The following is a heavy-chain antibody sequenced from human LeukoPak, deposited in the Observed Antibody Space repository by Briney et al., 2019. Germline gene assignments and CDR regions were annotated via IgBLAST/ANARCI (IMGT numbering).Heavy chain of an antibody. J-gene: IGHJ4*02. CDR1: GFTFSSYW. Sequence: GGSLRLSRAASGFTFSSYWMSWVRQAPEKGLEWVANIKQDGSEEYYVDSVKGRFTISRDNAKNSLYLQMNSLRAEDTAVYYCARHDRESFDYWGQGTLVTVSS. D-gene: IGHD3-10*01. CDR2: IKQDGSEE. V-gene: IGHV3-7*01. CDR3: ARHDRESFDY.